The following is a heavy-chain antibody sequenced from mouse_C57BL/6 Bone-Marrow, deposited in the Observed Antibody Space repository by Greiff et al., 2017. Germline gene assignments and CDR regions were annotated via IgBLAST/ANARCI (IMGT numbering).Heavy chain of an antibody. D-gene: IGHD2-2*01. CDR2: IHPNSGST. V-gene: IGHV1-64*01. Sequence: VQLQQSGAELVKPGASVKLSCKASGYTFTSYWMHWVQQRPGQGLEWIGMIHPNSGSTNYNEKFKSKATLTVDKDTSTAYRQLSSLTSEDSAVYDCASAPVCYGYSSWFAYWGQGTLVTVSA. CDR1: GYTFTSYW. J-gene: IGHJ3*01. CDR3: ASAPVCYGYSSWFAY.